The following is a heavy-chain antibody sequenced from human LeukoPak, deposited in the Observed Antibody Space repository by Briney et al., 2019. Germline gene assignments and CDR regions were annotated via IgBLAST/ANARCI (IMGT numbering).Heavy chain of an antibody. D-gene: IGHD3-3*01. CDR2: TNHSGST. CDR1: GGSFSGYY. CDR3: ARAGEGPFGVVIMANYYYYGMDV. Sequence: SETLSLTCAVYGGSFSGYYWSWIRQPPGKGLEWIGETNHSGSTNYNPSLKSRVTISVDTSKNQFSLKLSSVTAADTAVYYCARAGEGPFGVVIMANYYYYGMDVWGQGTTVTVSS. J-gene: IGHJ6*02. V-gene: IGHV4-34*01.